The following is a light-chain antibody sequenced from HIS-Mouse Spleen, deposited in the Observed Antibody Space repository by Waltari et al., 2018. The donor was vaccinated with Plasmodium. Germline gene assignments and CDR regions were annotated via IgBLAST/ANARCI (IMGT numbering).Light chain of an antibody. V-gene: IGKV3-11*01. J-gene: IGKJ3*01. CDR3: QHRSNWLFT. CDR2: DAS. CDR1: QSVSSY. Sequence: EIVLTQSPATLSLSPGERAPLSCRASQSVSSYLAWYQQKPGQAPRPLIYDASNRATGIPARFSGSGSGTDFTLTISSLEPEDFAVYYCQHRSNWLFTFGPGTKVDIK.